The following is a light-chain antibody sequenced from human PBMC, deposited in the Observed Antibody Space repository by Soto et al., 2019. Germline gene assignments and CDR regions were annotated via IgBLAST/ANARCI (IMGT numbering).Light chain of an antibody. CDR3: LQANSFPLT. Sequence: DIQMTQSPSSVSASVGDRVTVTCRASQDISSGLAWYQWKPGKAPNLLIYAASSLQTGVPSRFSGGGSGTDFTLTISSLQPEDFATYYCLQANSFPLTFGGGTKVEIK. J-gene: IGKJ4*01. CDR1: QDISSG. CDR2: AAS. V-gene: IGKV1D-12*01.